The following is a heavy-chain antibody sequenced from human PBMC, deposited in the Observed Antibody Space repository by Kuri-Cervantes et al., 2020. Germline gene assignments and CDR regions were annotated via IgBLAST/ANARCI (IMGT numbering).Heavy chain of an antibody. CDR3: AKDYGSGSLHDAFDI. Sequence: SLKISCAASGFTFDDYAMHWVRQAPGKGLEWVSGISWNSGSIGYADSVKGRFTISRDNAKNSLYLQMNSLRAEDTALYYWAKDYGSGSLHDAFDIWGQGTMVTVSS. J-gene: IGHJ3*02. CDR2: ISWNSGSI. D-gene: IGHD3-10*01. CDR1: GFTFDDYA. V-gene: IGHV3-9*01.